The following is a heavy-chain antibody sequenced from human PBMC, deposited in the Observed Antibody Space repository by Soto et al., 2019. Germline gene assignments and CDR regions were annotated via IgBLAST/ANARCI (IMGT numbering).Heavy chain of an antibody. CDR1: GFTLSTYW. J-gene: IGHJ5*02. CDR2: ISSGGTYT. D-gene: IGHD2-15*01. Sequence: EVQLVESGGGLVQPGGSLRLSCAASGFTLSTYWMHWVRQVPGKGLVWVSRISSGGTYTHYADSVKGRFTISRDSARNTLFLQMNYLTGEDTAVYYCARTFVDGMAGFGPWGQGPLVTVSS. CDR3: ARTFVDGMAGFGP. V-gene: IGHV3-74*01.